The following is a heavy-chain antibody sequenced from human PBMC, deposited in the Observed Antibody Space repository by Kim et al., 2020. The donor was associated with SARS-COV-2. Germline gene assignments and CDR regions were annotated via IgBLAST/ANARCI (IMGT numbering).Heavy chain of an antibody. V-gene: IGHV3-9*01. J-gene: IGHJ2*01. CDR1: GFTFDDYA. D-gene: IGHD3-3*01. Sequence: GGSLRLSCAASGFTFDDYAMHWVRQAPGKGLEWVSGISWNSGSIGYADSVKGRFTISRDNAKNSLYLQMNSLRAEDTALYYCAKDPRHPLNYDFWSGSDIPWYFDLWGRGTLVTVSS. CDR2: ISWNSGSI. CDR3: AKDPRHPLNYDFWSGSDIPWYFDL.